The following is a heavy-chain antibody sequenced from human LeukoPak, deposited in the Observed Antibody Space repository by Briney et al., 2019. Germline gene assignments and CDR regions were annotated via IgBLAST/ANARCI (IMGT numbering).Heavy chain of an antibody. V-gene: IGHV1-3*01. CDR3: ASDGRPSHYYDSSGYTIHYYMDV. CDR1: VYTFTSYA. J-gene: IGHJ6*03. D-gene: IGHD3-22*01. CDR2: INAGNGNT. Sequence: GASVNVSCKASVYTFTSYAMHWVRQAPGQRLEGMGWINAGNGNTKYSQKFQGRVTITRDTSASTAYMELSSLRSEDTAVYYCASDGRPSHYYDSSGYTIHYYMDVWGKGTTVTVSS.